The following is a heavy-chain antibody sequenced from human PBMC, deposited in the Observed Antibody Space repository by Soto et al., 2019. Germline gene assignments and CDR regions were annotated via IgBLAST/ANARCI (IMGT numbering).Heavy chain of an antibody. D-gene: IGHD1-26*01. V-gene: IGHV1-3*01. J-gene: IGHJ4*02. CDR3: ARFVRHQLPTIDY. Sequence: QVQLVQSGAEVKKPGASVKISCKASGYTFTRYTMNWVRQAPGQRLEWMGWINPDNGNTKSSQKFQDRVIITRDTSASTAYMDLSSLTSADTAVYYCARFVRHQLPTIDYWGQGALVTVSS. CDR2: INPDNGNT. CDR1: GYTFTRYT.